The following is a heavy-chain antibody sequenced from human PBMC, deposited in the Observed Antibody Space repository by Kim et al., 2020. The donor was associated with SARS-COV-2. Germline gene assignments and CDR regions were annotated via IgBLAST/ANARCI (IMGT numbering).Heavy chain of an antibody. J-gene: IGHJ6*02. CDR3: ARDKEYSLFGELYGMDV. CDR2: ISYDGSNK. Sequence: GGSLRLSCAASGFTFSSYAMHWVRQAPGKGLEWVAVISYDGSNKYYADSVKGRFTISRDNSKNTLYLQMNSLRAEDTAVYYCARDKEYSLFGELYGMDVWGQGTTVTVSS. D-gene: IGHD3-10*02. V-gene: IGHV3-30-3*01. CDR1: GFTFSSYA.